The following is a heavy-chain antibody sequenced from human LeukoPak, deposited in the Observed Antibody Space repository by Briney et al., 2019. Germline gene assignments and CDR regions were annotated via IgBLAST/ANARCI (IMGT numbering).Heavy chain of an antibody. J-gene: IGHJ4*02. D-gene: IGHD2-15*01. CDR2: INSDGSST. CDR1: GFTFSSYW. CDR3: AKDGEYCSGGSCSFFDY. V-gene: IGHV3-74*01. Sequence: GGSLSLSCAASGFTFSSYWMHWVRQAPGKGLVWVSRINSDGSSTSYADSVKGRFTISRDNAKNTLYLQMNSLRAEDTAVYHCAKDGEYCSGGSCSFFDYWGQGTLVTVSS.